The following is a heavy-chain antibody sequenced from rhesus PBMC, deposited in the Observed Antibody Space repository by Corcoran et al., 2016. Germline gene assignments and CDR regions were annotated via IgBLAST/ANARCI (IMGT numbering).Heavy chain of an antibody. V-gene: IGHV4-160*01. D-gene: IGHD1-44*02. J-gene: IGHJ5-2*02. Sequence: QVQLQQWGEGLVKPSETLSLTCAVYGGSVSGYWWGWIRQPPGKGLEWIGRIRSGGSTTSNPSLKSRVTISIGTSKNQFSLKVRSVTAADTAVYYCARQATGRDSTPLDVWGRGVLVTVSS. CDR3: ARQATGRDSTPLDV. CDR1: GGSVSGYW. CDR2: IRSGGST.